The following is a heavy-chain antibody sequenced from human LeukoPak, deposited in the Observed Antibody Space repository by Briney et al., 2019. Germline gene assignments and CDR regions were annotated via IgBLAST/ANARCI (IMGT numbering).Heavy chain of an antibody. CDR3: AKISVPFDY. D-gene: IGHD1-1*01. CDR1: GFTFSSYG. J-gene: IGHJ4*02. Sequence: GGSLRLSCAASGFTFSSYGMHWVRQAPGKGLEWVAVISYDGSNKYYADSVKGRFTISRGNSKNTLYLQMNSLRAEDTAVYYCAKISVPFDYWGQGTLVTVSS. CDR2: ISYDGSNK. V-gene: IGHV3-30*18.